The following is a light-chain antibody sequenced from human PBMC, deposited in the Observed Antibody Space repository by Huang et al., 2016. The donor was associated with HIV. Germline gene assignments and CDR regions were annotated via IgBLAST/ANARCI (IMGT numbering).Light chain of an antibody. CDR1: QSASSY. Sequence: DIQMTQSPSSLSASIGDRVTITCRASQSASSYLNWYQQKPGNAPKLLISAASSLQPGVPSRFSGSGSGTDYTLTISSLQPEDIATYYCQQSVSIPRTFGQGTKVEIK. J-gene: IGKJ1*01. CDR2: AAS. V-gene: IGKV1-39*01. CDR3: QQSVSIPRT.